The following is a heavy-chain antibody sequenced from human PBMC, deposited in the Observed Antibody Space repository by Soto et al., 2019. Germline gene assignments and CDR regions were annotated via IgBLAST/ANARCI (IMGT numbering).Heavy chain of an antibody. D-gene: IGHD4-4*01. J-gene: IGHJ6*03. CDR3: AREKVTTTYYYYYYMDV. CDR1: GYTFTIYA. Sequence: ASVKVSCKASGYTFTIYAMHWVLQAPGERLEWMGWINAGNGNTKYSQKFQGRVTITRDTSASTAYMELSSLRSEDTAVYYCAREKVTTTYYYYYYMDVWGKGATVTSP. V-gene: IGHV1-3*01. CDR2: INAGNGNT.